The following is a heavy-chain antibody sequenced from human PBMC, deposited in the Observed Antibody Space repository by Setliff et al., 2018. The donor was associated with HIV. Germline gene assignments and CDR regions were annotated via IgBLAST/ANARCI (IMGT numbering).Heavy chain of an antibody. J-gene: IGHJ4*02. D-gene: IGHD4-17*01. Sequence: PSETLSLTCTVSGGSISSGIYYWSWIRQPAGKGLEWIGRIYTSGSTKYNPSLESRVTISVDTSKNQFSLKVTSVTAADTAVYYCAKGAGFYGDYTFDHWGQGRQVTVSS. CDR3: AKGAGFYGDYTFDH. V-gene: IGHV4-61*02. CDR1: GGSISSGIYY. CDR2: IYTSGST.